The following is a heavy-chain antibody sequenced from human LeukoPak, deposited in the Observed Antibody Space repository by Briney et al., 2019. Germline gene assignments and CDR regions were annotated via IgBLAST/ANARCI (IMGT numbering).Heavy chain of an antibody. CDR3: ARGKLIAVDY. Sequence: PSETLSLTCTVSSGSIIGSSYWSWIRQPAGEGLEWIGRIYASGSTNYDPSLKSRVTISVDKSNNQFSLMVTSVTAADTAVYYCARGKLIAVDYSGQGILGTVSS. V-gene: IGHV4-4*07. D-gene: IGHD2-15*01. CDR1: SGSIIGSSY. J-gene: IGHJ4*02. CDR2: IYASGST.